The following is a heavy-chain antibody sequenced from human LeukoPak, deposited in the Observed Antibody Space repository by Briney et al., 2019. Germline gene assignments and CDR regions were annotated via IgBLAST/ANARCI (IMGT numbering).Heavy chain of an antibody. Sequence: ASVKVSCNASGGTFSSYTISRVRHGPGQGLEWKGRIITILGIAGYAQKFQGRGTITADKSTSTAYMELSSLRSEDTAVYYRARDSRYDFWTDWGQGTLDTVSS. CDR3: ARDSRYDFWTD. CDR2: IITILGIA. D-gene: IGHD3-3*01. J-gene: IGHJ4*02. V-gene: IGHV1-69*02. CDR1: GGTFSSYT.